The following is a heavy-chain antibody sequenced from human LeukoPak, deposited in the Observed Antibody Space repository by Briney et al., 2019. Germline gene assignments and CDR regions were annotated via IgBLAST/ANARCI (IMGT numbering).Heavy chain of an antibody. CDR1: GGTFSSYA. J-gene: IGHJ3*02. Sequence: SVKVSCKASGGTFSSYAISWVRQAPGQGLEWMGGIIPIFGTANYAQKFQGRVTITADESTSTAYMELSSLRSEDTAVYYCARTPPYQLTSDDAFDIWGQGTMVTVSS. V-gene: IGHV1-69*01. CDR2: IIPIFGTA. CDR3: ARTPPYQLTSDDAFDI. D-gene: IGHD2-2*01.